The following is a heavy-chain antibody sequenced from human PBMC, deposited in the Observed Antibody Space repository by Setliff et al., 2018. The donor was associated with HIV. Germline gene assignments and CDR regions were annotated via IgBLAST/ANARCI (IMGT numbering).Heavy chain of an antibody. CDR3: AKEGEWQRSRGYMDV. Sequence: PGGSLRLSCAASGFSVSNYYMAWVRQAPGKGLEWVSTIYSDGTTYHADSVKGRFTLSRDNSKNTLFLQMNSLRPEDTAVFYCAKEGEWQRSRGYMDVWGKGTTVTVSS. J-gene: IGHJ6*03. CDR1: GFSVSNYY. D-gene: IGHD5-12*01. V-gene: IGHV3-66*02. CDR2: IYSDGTT.